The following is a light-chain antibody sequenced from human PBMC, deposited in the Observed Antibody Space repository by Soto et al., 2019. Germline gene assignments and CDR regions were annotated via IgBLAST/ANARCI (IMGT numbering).Light chain of an antibody. CDR1: SGDIGTYNL. CDR3: RPHAGRSPVE. V-gene: IGLV2-23*01. CDR2: EGN. Sequence: QSALTQPASVSGSPGQSITISCTGTSGDIGTYNLVSWYQQHPGRAPKLIIFEGNKRPSGVSNRFSGSKSGNTASPTNSGVQGEDEAGYPRRPHAGRSPVECRGGAKLTVL. J-gene: IGLJ2*01.